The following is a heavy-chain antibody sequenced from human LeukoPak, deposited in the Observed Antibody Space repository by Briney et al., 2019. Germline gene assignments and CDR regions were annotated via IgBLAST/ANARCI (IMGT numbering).Heavy chain of an antibody. CDR2: IRYDGSNK. CDR1: GFTFSSYG. V-gene: IGHV3-30*02. D-gene: IGHD1-26*01. J-gene: IGHJ6*03. Sequence: DPGGSLRLSCAASGFTFSSYGMHWVRQAPGKGLEWVAFIRYDGSNKYYADSVKGRFTISRDNSKNTLYLQMNSLRAEDTAVYYCAKDWDYSGSRRNYYYYYMDVWGKGTTVTISS. CDR3: AKDWDYSGSRRNYYYYYMDV.